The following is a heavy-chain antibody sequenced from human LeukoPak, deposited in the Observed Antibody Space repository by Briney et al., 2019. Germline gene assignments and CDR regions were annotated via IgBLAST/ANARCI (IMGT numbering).Heavy chain of an antibody. Sequence: ASVEVSCKASGGTFSSYAISWVRQAPGQGLEWMGRIIPIFGIANYAQKFQGRVTITADKSTSTAYMELSSLRSEDTAVYYCAREGADSSGYYDDAFDIWGQGTMVTVSS. V-gene: IGHV1-69*04. CDR1: GGTFSSYA. CDR3: AREGADSSGYYDDAFDI. J-gene: IGHJ3*02. CDR2: IIPIFGIA. D-gene: IGHD3-22*01.